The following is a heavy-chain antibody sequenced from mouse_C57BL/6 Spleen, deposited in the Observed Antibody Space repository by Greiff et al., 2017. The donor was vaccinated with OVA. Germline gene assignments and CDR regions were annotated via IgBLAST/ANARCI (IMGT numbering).Heavy chain of an antibody. CDR2: ISSGSSTI. Sequence: EVKLMESGGGLVKPGGSLKLSCAASGLTFSDYGMHWVRQAPEKGLEWVAYISSGSSTIYYADTVKGRFTISRDNAKNTLFLQMSSLRSEDTAMYYCARGYYYGSSLYAMDYWGQGTSVTVSS. J-gene: IGHJ4*01. CDR3: ARGYYYGSSLYAMDY. D-gene: IGHD1-1*01. CDR1: GLTFSDYG. V-gene: IGHV5-17*01.